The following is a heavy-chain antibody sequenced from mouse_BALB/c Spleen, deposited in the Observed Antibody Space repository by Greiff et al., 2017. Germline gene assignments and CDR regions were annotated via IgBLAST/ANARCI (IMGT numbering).Heavy chain of an antibody. V-gene: IGHV1-87*01. Sequence: VQLQQSGAELARPGASVKLSCKASGYTFTSYWMQWVKQRPGQGLEWIGAIYPGDGDTRYTQKFKGKATLTADKSSSTAYMQLSSLASEDSAVYYCAREFDYDVFAYWGQGTLVTVSA. J-gene: IGHJ3*01. D-gene: IGHD2-4*01. CDR3: AREFDYDVFAY. CDR2: IYPGDGDT. CDR1: GYTFTSYW.